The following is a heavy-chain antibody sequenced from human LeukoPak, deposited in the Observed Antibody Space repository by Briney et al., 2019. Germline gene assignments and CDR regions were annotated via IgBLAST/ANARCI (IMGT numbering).Heavy chain of an antibody. J-gene: IGHJ6*02. V-gene: IGHV1-18*01. D-gene: IGHD6-19*01. CDR2: IGAYNGNT. Sequence: ASVNVSCKASGYTVISYGISWVRQAPGQGLEWMGWIGAYNGNTNYAQKPQGRVTMTKDTSTSTAYMELRSLRSDDTAVYYCARDGSSSGWNYYYYGMDVWGQGTLVTVSS. CDR1: GYTVISYG. CDR3: ARDGSSSGWNYYYYGMDV.